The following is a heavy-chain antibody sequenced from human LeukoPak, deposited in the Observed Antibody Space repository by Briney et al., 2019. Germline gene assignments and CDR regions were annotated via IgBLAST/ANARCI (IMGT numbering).Heavy chain of an antibody. D-gene: IGHD2-15*01. V-gene: IGHV4-30-2*05. CDR2: MFHTGHT. CDR3: ASGYCSGGSCYYTNNY. Sequence: PSETLSLTCTVSGGSISSGDYPWSWIRQPPGKGLEWIGYMFHTGHTSYNPSLKSRVTISVDMSKNQLSLRLTSVTAADTAVYYCASGYCSGGSCYYTNNYWGQGTLVTVSS. CDR1: GGSISSGDYP. J-gene: IGHJ4*02.